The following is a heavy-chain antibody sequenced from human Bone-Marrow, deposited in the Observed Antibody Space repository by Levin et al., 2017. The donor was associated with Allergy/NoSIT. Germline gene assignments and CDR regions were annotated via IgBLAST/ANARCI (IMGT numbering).Heavy chain of an antibody. CDR1: GYTFTSYD. CDR3: ARATRAAITSFDY. CDR2: MNPNRDVT. V-gene: IGHV1-8*01. J-gene: IGHJ4*02. D-gene: IGHD3-10*01. Sequence: PRASVKVSCKASGYTFTSYDIHWVRQAAGQGLEWLGWMNPNRDVTEYAQKFQGRVTMTWSTSMTTAYMELRVLRSEDTAIYFCARATRAAITSFDYWGRGTPVTVSS.